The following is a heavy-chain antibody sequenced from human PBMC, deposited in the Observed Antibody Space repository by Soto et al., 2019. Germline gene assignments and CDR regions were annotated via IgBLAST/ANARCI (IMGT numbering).Heavy chain of an antibody. D-gene: IGHD3-9*01. CDR3: AKGVHHYDIFLYYFDY. CDR1: GFTFSSYA. CDR2: ISGSGGST. V-gene: IGHV3-23*01. Sequence: EVQLLESGGGLVQPGGSLRLSCAASGFTFSSYAMSWVRQAPGKGLEWVSAISGSGGSTYYADSVKGRFTISRDNSKNTLYLQMNSLRAEDTAVYYCAKGVHHYDIFLYYFDYWGQGTLVTVSS. J-gene: IGHJ4*02.